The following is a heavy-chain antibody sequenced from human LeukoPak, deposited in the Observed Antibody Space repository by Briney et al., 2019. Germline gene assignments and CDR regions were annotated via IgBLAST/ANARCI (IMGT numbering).Heavy chain of an antibody. Sequence: GGSLRLSCEASGFTFSSYWMNWVRQAPGKGLEWVAVISYDGSNKYYADSVKGRFTISRDNSKNTLYLQMNSLRAEDTAVYYCARDPQGLVNYYGSGSARYYFDYWGQGTLVTVSS. V-gene: IGHV3-30-3*01. CDR3: ARDPQGLVNYYGSGSARYYFDY. J-gene: IGHJ4*02. D-gene: IGHD3-10*01. CDR2: ISYDGSNK. CDR1: GFTFSSYW.